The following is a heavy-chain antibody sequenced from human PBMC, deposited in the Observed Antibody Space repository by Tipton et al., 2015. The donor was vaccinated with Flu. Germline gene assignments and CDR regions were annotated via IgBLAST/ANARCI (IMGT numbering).Heavy chain of an antibody. CDR3: ARGLSSGWYSAGYFDY. Sequence: TLSLTCTVSGASITSGNNYWSWIRQPAGKGLEWIGRSYTSGGTKYNPSLKSRVSISVDTSKNQFSLRLNSVTAADTAVYYCARGLSSGWYSAGYFDYWGQGTLVTVSS. D-gene: IGHD6-19*01. CDR1: GASITSGNNY. J-gene: IGHJ4*02. CDR2: SYTSGGT. V-gene: IGHV4-61*02.